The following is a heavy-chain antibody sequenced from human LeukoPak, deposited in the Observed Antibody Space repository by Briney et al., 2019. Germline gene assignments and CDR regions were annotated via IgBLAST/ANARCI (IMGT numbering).Heavy chain of an antibody. Sequence: PGASVKVSCKTSGYTFTSYGISWVRQAPGQGLEWMGWISAYNGNTNYAQKLQGRVTMTTDTSTSTAYMELRSLRSDDTAVYYCARIGNDYRYYYYYMDVWGKGTTVTVSS. CDR2: ISAYNGNT. CDR1: GYTFTSYG. J-gene: IGHJ6*03. D-gene: IGHD5-12*01. CDR3: ARIGNDYRYYYYYMDV. V-gene: IGHV1-18*01.